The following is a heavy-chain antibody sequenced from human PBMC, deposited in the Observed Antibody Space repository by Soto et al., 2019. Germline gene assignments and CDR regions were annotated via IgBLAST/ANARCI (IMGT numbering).Heavy chain of an antibody. D-gene: IGHD2-2*02. CDR1: GGTFSSYA. V-gene: IGHV1-69*13. CDR3: ARVQVVPAAIGLHYYYGMDV. J-gene: IGHJ6*02. Sequence: ASVKVSCKASGGTFSSYAISWVRQAPGQGLEWMGGIIPIFGTANYAQKFQGRVTITADESTSTAYMELSSLRSEDTAVYCCARVQVVPAAIGLHYYYGMDVWGQGTTVTVSS. CDR2: IIPIFGTA.